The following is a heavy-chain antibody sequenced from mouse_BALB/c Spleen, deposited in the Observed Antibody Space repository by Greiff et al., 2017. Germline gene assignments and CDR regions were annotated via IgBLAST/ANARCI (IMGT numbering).Heavy chain of an antibody. J-gene: IGHJ2*01. CDR3: ARDPGGFDY. CDR1: GFTFSSYA. V-gene: IGHV5-6-5*01. Sequence: DVMLVESGGGLVKPGGSLKLSCAASGFTFSSYAMSWVRQTPEKRLEWVASISSGGSTYYPDSVKGRFTISRDNARNILYLQMSSLRSEDTAMYYCARDPGGFDYWGQGTTLTVSS. CDR2: ISSGGST.